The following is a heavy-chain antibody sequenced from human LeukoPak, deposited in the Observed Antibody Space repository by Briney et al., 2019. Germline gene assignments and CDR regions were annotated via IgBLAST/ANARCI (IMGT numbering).Heavy chain of an antibody. V-gene: IGHV1-69*06. D-gene: IGHD2-8*01. Sequence: GASVKVSCKASGGTFSSYAISWVRQAPGQGLEWMGGIIPIFGTANYAQKFQGRVTMTEDTSTDTAYMELSSLRSEDTAVYYCATNPNFNFDYWGQGTLVTVSS. CDR2: IIPIFGTA. J-gene: IGHJ4*02. CDR1: GGTFSSYA. CDR3: ATNPNFNFDY.